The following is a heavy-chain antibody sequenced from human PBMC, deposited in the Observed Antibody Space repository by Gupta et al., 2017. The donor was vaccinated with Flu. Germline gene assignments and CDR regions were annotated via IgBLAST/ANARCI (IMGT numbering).Heavy chain of an antibody. Sequence: GRYGRLSCTASGITFADYSISWFRQAPGKGLEWLGLIRSRAYDETTEYAASVKGRFTISRDDSKSIAYLQMSSLKTADTALYYCARVPDPVVIPEQNLFDPWGQGVLVTVS. CDR2: IRSRAYDETT. CDR3: ARVPDPVVIPEQNLFDP. J-gene: IGHJ5*02. V-gene: IGHV3-49*03. D-gene: IGHD3-16*02. CDR1: GITFADYS.